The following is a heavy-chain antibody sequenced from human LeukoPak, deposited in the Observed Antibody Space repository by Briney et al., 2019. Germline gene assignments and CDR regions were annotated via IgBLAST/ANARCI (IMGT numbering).Heavy chain of an antibody. J-gene: IGHJ2*01. CDR1: GFTFSSYA. V-gene: IGHV3-23*01. CDR2: ISGSGGGT. CDR3: AKHGDYYNWYFDL. Sequence: GGSLRLSCAASGFTFSSYAMSWVRQAPGKGLEWVSAISGSGGGTYYADSVKGRFTISRDNSKNTLYLQMNSLRAEDTAVYYCAKHGDYYNWYFDLWGRGTLVTVSS. D-gene: IGHD4-17*01.